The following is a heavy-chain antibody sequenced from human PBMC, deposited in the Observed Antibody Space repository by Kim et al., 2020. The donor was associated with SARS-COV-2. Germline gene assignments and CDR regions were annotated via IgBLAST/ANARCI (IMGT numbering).Heavy chain of an antibody. Sequence: GGSLRLSCAASGFTFSSYWMSWVRQAPGKGLEWVANIKQDGSEKYYVDSVKGRFTISRDNAKNSLYLQMNSLRAEDTAVYYCARDREYSGYDYIFDYWGQGTLVTVSS. J-gene: IGHJ4*02. D-gene: IGHD5-12*01. V-gene: IGHV3-7*01. CDR1: GFTFSSYW. CDR3: ARDREYSGYDYIFDY. CDR2: IKQDGSEK.